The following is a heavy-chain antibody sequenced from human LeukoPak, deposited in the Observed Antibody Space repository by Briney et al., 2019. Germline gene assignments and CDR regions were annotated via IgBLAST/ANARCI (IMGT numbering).Heavy chain of an antibody. CDR3: ERQRQDYGLLDY. CDR1: GGSNSSGSYY. J-gene: IGHJ4*02. Sequence: SETLSLTCTVSGGSNSSGSYYWSWIRQHPGKGLEWIGYIYYSGSTYYNPSLESRVTISVDTSKNQFSLKLSSVTAADTAVYLCERQRQDYGLLDYCGRGTLVTASS. V-gene: IGHV4-31*02. CDR2: IYYSGST. D-gene: IGHD4/OR15-4a*01.